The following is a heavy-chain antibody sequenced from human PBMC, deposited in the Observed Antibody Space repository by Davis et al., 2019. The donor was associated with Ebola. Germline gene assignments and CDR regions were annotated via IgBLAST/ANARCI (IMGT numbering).Heavy chain of an antibody. CDR3: ARLHNFYSTQYYFDS. V-gene: IGHV4-39*01. CDR1: GGSISSSSYY. J-gene: IGHJ4*02. D-gene: IGHD3-3*01. CDR2: IYYSGST. Sequence: MPSETLSLTCTVSGGSISSSSYYWGWIRQPPGKGLEWIGSIYYSGSTYYNPSLKSRVIISVDTSKNQFSLKLSSVTAADTAVYYCARLHNFYSTQYYFDSWGQGTLVTVSS.